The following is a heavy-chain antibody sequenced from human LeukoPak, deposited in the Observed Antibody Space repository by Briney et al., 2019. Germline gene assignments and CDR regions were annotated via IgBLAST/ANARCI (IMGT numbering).Heavy chain of an antibody. CDR2: IYYSGST. V-gene: IGHV4-59*01. D-gene: IGHD4-17*01. CDR1: GGSISSYY. J-gene: IGHJ4*02. Sequence: SETLSLTCTVSGGSISSYYWSWIRQPPRKGLEWIGYIYYSGSTNYNPSLKSRVTISVDTSKNQFSLKLSSVTAADTAVYYCARYGDLYYFDYWGQGTLVTVSS. CDR3: ARYGDLYYFDY.